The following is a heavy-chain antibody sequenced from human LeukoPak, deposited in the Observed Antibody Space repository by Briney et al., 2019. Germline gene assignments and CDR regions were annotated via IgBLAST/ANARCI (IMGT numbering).Heavy chain of an antibody. D-gene: IGHD3-3*01. CDR1: GYTFTGYY. CDR2: INPNSGGT. CDR3: ARDRHYDFWSGYSP. V-gene: IGHV1-2*02. J-gene: IGHJ5*02. Sequence: GASVKVSCKASGYTFTGYYMHWVRQAPGQGLEWMGWINPNSGGTNYAQKFQGRVTMTRDTSISTAYMELSRLRSDDTAVYYCARDRHYDFWSGYSPWGQGTLVTVSS.